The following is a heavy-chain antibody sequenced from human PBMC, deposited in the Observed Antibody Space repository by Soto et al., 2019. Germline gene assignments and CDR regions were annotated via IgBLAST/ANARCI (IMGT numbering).Heavy chain of an antibody. CDR2: ISSSSSYT. CDR3: ARVFDYDYYFDY. J-gene: IGHJ4*02. CDR1: GFTFSDYY. D-gene: IGHD5-12*01. Sequence: QVQLVESGGGLVKPGGSLRLSCAASGFTFSDYYMSWIRQAPGKGLEWVSYISSSSSYTNYADSVKGRFTISRDNAKNSLYLQMNSLRAEDTAVYYCARVFDYDYYFDYWGQGTLVTVSS. V-gene: IGHV3-11*06.